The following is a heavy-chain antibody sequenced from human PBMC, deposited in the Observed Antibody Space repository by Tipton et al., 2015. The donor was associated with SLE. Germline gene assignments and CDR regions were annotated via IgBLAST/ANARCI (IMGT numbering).Heavy chain of an antibody. D-gene: IGHD6-19*01. CDR3: ARDLIGSGGGH. CDR2: IYHSGST. V-gene: IGHV4-38-2*02. CDR1: GYSISSGYY. J-gene: IGHJ4*02. Sequence: TLSLTCAVSGYSISSGYYWGWIRQPPGKGLEWIGSIYHSGSTYYNPSLKSRVTISVDTSKNQFSLKLSSVTAADTAVYYCARDLIGSGGGHWGQGTLVTVSS.